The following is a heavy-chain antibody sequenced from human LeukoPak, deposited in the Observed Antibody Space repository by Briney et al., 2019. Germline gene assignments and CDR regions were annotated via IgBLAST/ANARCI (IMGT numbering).Heavy chain of an antibody. V-gene: IGHV4-34*01. CDR2: VNHRGTA. CDR3: ARYSNRDLNYYSMDV. CDR1: GGSVSGYY. J-gene: IGHJ6*03. Sequence: SETLSLTCGVDGGSVSGYYWSWIRQSPGKGLEWIGEVNHRGTANYNPSLRRRATISVDTSKNQFSLRLTSVTAADTAVYFCARYSNRDLNYYSMDVWGNGTTVTISS. D-gene: IGHD2-21*01.